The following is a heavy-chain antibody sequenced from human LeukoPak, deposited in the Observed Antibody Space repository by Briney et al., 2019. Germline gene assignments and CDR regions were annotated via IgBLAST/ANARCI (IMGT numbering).Heavy chain of an antibody. V-gene: IGHV1-2*06. Sequence: GASVKVSCKASGYTFTGYYMHWVRQAPGQGLGWMGRINPNSGGTNYAQKFQGRVTMTRDTSIGTAYMELSRLRSDDTAVYYCARDILAVAGDYWGQGTLVTVSS. J-gene: IGHJ4*02. CDR3: ARDILAVAGDY. D-gene: IGHD6-19*01. CDR2: INPNSGGT. CDR1: GYTFTGYY.